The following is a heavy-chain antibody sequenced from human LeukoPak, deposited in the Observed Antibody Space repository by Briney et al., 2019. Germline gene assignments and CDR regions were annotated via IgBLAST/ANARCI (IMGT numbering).Heavy chain of an antibody. V-gene: IGHV4-59*01. CDR3: ARVGQGCFDL. CDR1: GGSISSYY. J-gene: IGHJ2*01. Sequence: KPSETLSLTCTVSGGSISSYYWSWIRQPPRKGLEWLGYIDHSGSTNYNPSLKSRLTISVDTSKNQFSLRLSSVTAADTAAYYCARVGQGCFDLWGRGTLVTVSS. CDR2: IDHSGST.